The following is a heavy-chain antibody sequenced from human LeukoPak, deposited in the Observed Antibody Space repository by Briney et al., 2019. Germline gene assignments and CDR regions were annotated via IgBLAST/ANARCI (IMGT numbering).Heavy chain of an antibody. CDR3: TLRTDY. CDR1: GFTFNKYA. V-gene: IGHV3-23*01. CDR2: ISGSGQNT. Sequence: GGSLRLPCAASGFTFNKYAMTWVRQAPGKGLEWVSVISGSGQNTYYADSMKGRFTISRDNFKNMMYLQMDSLRVEDTAVYYCTLRTDYWGQGILVSVSS. J-gene: IGHJ4*01.